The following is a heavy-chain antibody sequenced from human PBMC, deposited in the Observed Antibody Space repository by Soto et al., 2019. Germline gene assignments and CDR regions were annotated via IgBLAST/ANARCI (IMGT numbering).Heavy chain of an antibody. CDR1: GFTFSDYY. J-gene: IGHJ6*02. CDR3: ARVRALAADGMDV. Sequence: QVQLVESGGGLVKPGGSLRLSCAASGFTFSDYYMIWIRQAPGKGLKWVSYISSSSSYTNYADSVKGRFTISRDNAKNSLYLQMNRLRADDTAVYYWARVRALAADGMDVWGQGTTVTVSS. V-gene: IGHV3-11*05. D-gene: IGHD6-19*01. CDR2: ISSSSSYT.